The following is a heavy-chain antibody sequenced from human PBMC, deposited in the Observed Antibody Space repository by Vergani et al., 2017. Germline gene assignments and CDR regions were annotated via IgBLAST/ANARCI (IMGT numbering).Heavy chain of an antibody. D-gene: IGHD5-12*01. V-gene: IGHV4-59*01. CDR3: ARGGSGYAYFDY. CDR2: IYYSGST. CDR1: GGSISSYY. J-gene: IGHJ4*02. Sequence: QVQLQESGPGLVKPSETLSLTCTVSGGSISSYYWSWIRQPPGKGLEWIGYIYYSGSTNYNPSLKSRVTISVDTSKNQFSLKLSSVTAADTAVYYCARGGSGYAYFDYWGQGTLVTVSS.